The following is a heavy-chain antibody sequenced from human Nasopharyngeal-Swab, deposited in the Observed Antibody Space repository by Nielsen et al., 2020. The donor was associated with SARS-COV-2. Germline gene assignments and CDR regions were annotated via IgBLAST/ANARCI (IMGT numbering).Heavy chain of an antibody. CDR2: INYSGYA. V-gene: IGHV4-39*07. D-gene: IGHD1-26*01. CDR3: ARVRDLIAGAREFDY. CDR1: GGSISSSSFY. Sequence: SETLSLTCNVSGGSISSSSFYWGWIRQPPGKGLEWIATINYSGYAYYNPSLKSRVTISVDRSKNHFSLRMSSVTAADTAVYYCARVRDLIAGAREFDYWGQGTLVTVST. J-gene: IGHJ4*02.